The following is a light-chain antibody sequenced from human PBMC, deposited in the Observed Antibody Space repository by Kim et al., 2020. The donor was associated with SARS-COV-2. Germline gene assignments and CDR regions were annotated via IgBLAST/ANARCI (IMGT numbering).Light chain of an antibody. CDR2: DVS. V-gene: IGLV2-14*04. CDR1: GACVCYSIS. Sequence: GQSTTVPCNGTGACVCYSISASCYKQHPGKAPTLIMYDVSERASVFSTRFSGSQSGNTASLTISGLRAEDEADYYCSSHTTSSTYVFGSGTQLTV. CDR3: SSHTTSSTYV. J-gene: IGLJ1*01.